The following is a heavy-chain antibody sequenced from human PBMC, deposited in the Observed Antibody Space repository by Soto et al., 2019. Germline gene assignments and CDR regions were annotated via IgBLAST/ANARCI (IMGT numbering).Heavy chain of an antibody. CDR3: AREYSSSSSFDY. CDR1: GGSVSSGSYY. D-gene: IGHD6-6*01. J-gene: IGHJ4*02. Sequence: SETLSLTCTVSGGSVSSGSYYWSWIRQPPGKGLEWIGYIYYSGSTNYNPSLKSRVTISVDTSKNQFSLKLSSVTAADTAVYYCAREYSSSSSFDYWGQGTLVIVSS. CDR2: IYYSGST. V-gene: IGHV4-61*01.